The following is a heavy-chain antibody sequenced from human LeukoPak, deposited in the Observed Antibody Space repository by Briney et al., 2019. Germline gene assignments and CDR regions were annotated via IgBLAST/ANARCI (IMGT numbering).Heavy chain of an antibody. CDR3: AKADGYCGSTSCWPGYYYYYMDV. Sequence: GGSLRLSCAASGFTFSSYGMHWVRQAPGKGLEWVAFIRYDGSNKYYADSVKGRFTISRDNSKNTLYLQMNSLRAEDTAVYYCAKADGYCGSTSCWPGYYYYYMDVWGKGTTVTISS. J-gene: IGHJ6*03. CDR1: GFTFSSYG. CDR2: IRYDGSNK. V-gene: IGHV3-30*02. D-gene: IGHD2-2*01.